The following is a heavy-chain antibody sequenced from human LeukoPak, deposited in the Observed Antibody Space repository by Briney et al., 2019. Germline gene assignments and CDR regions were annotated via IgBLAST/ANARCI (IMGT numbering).Heavy chain of an antibody. CDR1: GDSISSSF. V-gene: IGHV4-59*01. J-gene: IGHJ4*02. Sequence: PSETLSLTCTVSGDSISSSFWNWIRHPPGQRLEWIGNIYYSGSTNYTPALKSRVTFSVDTTKNQVSLKLSSATAADTAVYYCARGALGAHPVDYWGQGTLVIVSS. CDR3: ARGALGAHPVDY. D-gene: IGHD1-26*01. CDR2: IYYSGST.